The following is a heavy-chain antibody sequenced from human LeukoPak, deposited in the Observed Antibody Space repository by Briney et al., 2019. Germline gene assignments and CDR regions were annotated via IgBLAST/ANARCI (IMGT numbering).Heavy chain of an antibody. CDR3: ARGGRDYSNTEPSPHNTGKIYGMDV. CDR1: GYTFTGYY. CDR2: IIPIFGTA. V-gene: IGHV1-69*13. Sequence: SVKVSCKASGYTFTGYYMHWVRQAPGQGLEWMGGIIPIFGTANYAQKFQGRVTITADESTSTAYMELSSLRSEDTAVYYCARGGRDYSNTEPSPHNTGKIYGMDVWGQGTTVTVSS. D-gene: IGHD4-11*01. J-gene: IGHJ6*02.